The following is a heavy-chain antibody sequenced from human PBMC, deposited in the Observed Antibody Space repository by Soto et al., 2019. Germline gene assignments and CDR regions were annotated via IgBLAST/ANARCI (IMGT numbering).Heavy chain of an antibody. CDR2: IIPIFTTT. J-gene: IGHJ4*02. CDR3: ARPSGLLGQFGALVDY. D-gene: IGHD6-6*01. V-gene: IGHV1-69*18. CDR1: GGPFRIPA. Sequence: QVQLVQSGSEVRRPGSSVKVSCKALGGPFRIPAFAWVPQAPGQGFTGWGMIIPIFTTTNYAQKLKDRLTITADGSTSTAYMELSGVRSEDTDVYFCARPSGLLGQFGALVDYWGQGTLVTVSS.